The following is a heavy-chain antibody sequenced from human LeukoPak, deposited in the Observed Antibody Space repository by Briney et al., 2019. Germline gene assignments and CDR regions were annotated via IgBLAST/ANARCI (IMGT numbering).Heavy chain of an antibody. V-gene: IGHV3-23*01. Sequence: GGSLRLSCAASGFTFSSYAMSWVRQAPGKGLEWVSGISGNGISTYYADSVKGRFTISRDNSKSTLYLQMDSLRADDTAVYYCAKEPSWNYYYHYSMDVWGKGTTVTVSS. CDR2: ISGNGIST. CDR3: AKEPSWNYYYHYSMDV. D-gene: IGHD1-1*01. J-gene: IGHJ6*03. CDR1: GFTFSSYA.